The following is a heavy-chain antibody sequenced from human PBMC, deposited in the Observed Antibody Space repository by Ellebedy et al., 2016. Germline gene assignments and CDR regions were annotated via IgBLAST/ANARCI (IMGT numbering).Heavy chain of an antibody. CDR3: ARDEIMDL. J-gene: IGHJ2*01. D-gene: IGHD3-16*01. V-gene: IGHV3-13*01. CDR2: IGTAGDT. Sequence: GESLKISCAASGFTFSSYDMHWVRQATGKGLEWVSAIGTAGDTYYPGSVKGRFTISRENAKNSLYLQMNSLRAEDTAVYYCARDEIMDLWGRGTLVTVSS. CDR1: GFTFSSYD.